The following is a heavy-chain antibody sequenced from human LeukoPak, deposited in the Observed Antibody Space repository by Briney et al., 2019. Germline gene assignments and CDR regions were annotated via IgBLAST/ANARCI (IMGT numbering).Heavy chain of an antibody. V-gene: IGHV4-39*07. Sequence: SETLSLTCTVSGGSINSSSYYWGWIRQPPGKGLEWIGSIYYSGSTYYNPSLRRRVTISVDTSKNQFSLKLSSVTAADTAVYYCARWRSSSWYYNWFDPWGQGTLVTVSS. J-gene: IGHJ5*02. D-gene: IGHD6-13*01. CDR1: GGSINSSSYY. CDR3: ARWRSSSWYYNWFDP. CDR2: IYYSGST.